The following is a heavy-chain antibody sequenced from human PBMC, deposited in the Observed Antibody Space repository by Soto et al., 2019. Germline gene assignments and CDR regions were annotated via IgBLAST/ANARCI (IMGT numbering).Heavy chain of an antibody. Sequence: SETLSLTCVVSGGSISTAGYSWSWIRQPPGKGLEWIGEINHSGSTNYNPSLKSRVTISVDTSKNQFSLKLSSVTAADTAVYYGVRDYYYYGMDVGGQGCTGTVSS. V-gene: IGHV4-34*01. CDR3: VRDYYYYGMDV. CDR1: GGSISTAGYS. J-gene: IGHJ6*02. CDR2: INHSGST.